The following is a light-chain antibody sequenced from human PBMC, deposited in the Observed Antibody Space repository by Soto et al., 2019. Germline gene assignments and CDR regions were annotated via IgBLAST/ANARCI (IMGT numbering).Light chain of an antibody. CDR3: QYYDSSTYVV. Sequence: NFMLTQPHSVSESPGKTVTISCTRSSGSIASNYVQWYQQRPGSAPTTVIYEDNQRPSGVPDRFSGSIDSSSNSASLTISGLKTEDEADYDCQYYDSSTYVVFGGGTKVTVL. CDR1: SGSIASNY. V-gene: IGLV6-57*04. CDR2: EDN. J-gene: IGLJ2*01.